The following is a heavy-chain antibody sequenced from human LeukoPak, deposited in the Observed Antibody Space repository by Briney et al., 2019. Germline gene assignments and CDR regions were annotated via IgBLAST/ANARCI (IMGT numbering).Heavy chain of an antibody. V-gene: IGHV1-24*01. J-gene: IGHJ4*02. CDR3: ATPLEIAYYSSGRYYFDY. CDR2: FDPEDGET. D-gene: IGHD6-19*01. Sequence: ASVKVSCKVSGYTLTELSMHWVRQAPGKGLEWMGGFDPEDGETIYAQRFQGRVTMTEDTSTDTAYMELSSLRSEDTAVYYCATPLEIAYYSSGRYYFDYWGQGTLVTVSS. CDR1: GYTLTELS.